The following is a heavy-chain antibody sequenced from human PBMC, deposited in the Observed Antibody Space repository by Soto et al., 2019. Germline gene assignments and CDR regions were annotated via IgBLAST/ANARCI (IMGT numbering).Heavy chain of an antibody. Sequence: GGSLRLSCAASGFTFSNAWMSWVRQAPGKGLEWVGRIKSKTDGGTTDYAAPVKGRFTISRDDSKNTLYLQMNSLKTEDTAVYYCTTAVWFGELPGEFDYWGQGTLVTVSS. CDR3: TTAVWFGELPGEFDY. CDR1: GFTFSNAW. V-gene: IGHV3-15*01. D-gene: IGHD3-10*01. CDR2: IKSKTDGGTT. J-gene: IGHJ4*02.